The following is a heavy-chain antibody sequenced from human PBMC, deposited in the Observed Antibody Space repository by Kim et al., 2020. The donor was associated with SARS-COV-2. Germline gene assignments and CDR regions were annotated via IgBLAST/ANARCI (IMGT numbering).Heavy chain of an antibody. V-gene: IGHV5-51*01. J-gene: IGHJ4*02. Sequence: PPIQGKVTISADKSISTVYLQWRSLKASDTAMYYCARRNFYDVSGGYFDYWGQGTLVTVSS. D-gene: IGHD3-22*01. CDR3: ARRNFYDVSGGYFDY.